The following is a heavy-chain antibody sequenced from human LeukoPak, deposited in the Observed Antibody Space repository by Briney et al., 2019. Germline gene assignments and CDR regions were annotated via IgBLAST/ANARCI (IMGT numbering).Heavy chain of an antibody. V-gene: IGHV3-30-3*01. D-gene: IGHD5-18*01. CDR3: ARDLLDSASDAFDI. Sequence: GRSLRLSCAASGFTFSSYAMHWVGQAPGKGLEGVAVISYDGSNKYYADSVKGRFTISRDNSKNTLYPQMNSLRAEDTAVYYCARDLLDSASDAFDIWGQGTMVTVSS. CDR2: ISYDGSNK. CDR1: GFTFSSYA. J-gene: IGHJ3*02.